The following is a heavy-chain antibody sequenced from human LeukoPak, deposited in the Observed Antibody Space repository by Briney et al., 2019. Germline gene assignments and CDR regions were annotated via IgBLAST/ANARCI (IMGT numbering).Heavy chain of an antibody. V-gene: IGHV4-59*08. CDR2: IYSSGSA. J-gene: IGHJ4*01. D-gene: IGHD3-22*01. Sequence: KPSETLSLTCTVSGGSINNYYWSWIRQPPGKGLGWIGYIYSSGSANYNPSLKSRVIISGDTSKNQISLNLTSVTAADTAVYFCARHRDYYDTWGHGTLVTVSS. CDR3: ARHRDYYDT. CDR1: GGSINNYY.